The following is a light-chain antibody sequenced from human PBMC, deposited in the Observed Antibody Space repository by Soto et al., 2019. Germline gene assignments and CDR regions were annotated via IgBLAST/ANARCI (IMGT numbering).Light chain of an antibody. J-gene: IGKJ1*01. CDR1: ESVSSH. Sequence: EIVLTQSPATLSLSPGERATLSCRASESVSSHLAWYQQKPGQAPRLLIYEVSNRATGIPARFSGSGSWTDFTLTISSLEPEDFAVYYCQQRRSWPRGTFGQGTKVEIK. CDR2: EVS. CDR3: QQRRSWPRGT. V-gene: IGKV3-11*01.